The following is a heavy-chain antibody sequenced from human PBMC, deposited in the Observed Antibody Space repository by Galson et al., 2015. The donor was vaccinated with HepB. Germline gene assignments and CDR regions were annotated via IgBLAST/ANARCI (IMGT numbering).Heavy chain of an antibody. V-gene: IGHV1-18*04. J-gene: IGHJ5*02. Sequence: SVKVSCKASGYTFTSYGISWVRQAPGQGLEWMGWISAYNGNTNYAQKLQGRVTMTTDTSTSTAYMELRSLRSDDTAVYYCARSTQADIVVVPADHWWFDPWGQGTLVTVSS. CDR3: ARSTQADIVVVPADHWWFDP. CDR2: ISAYNGNT. CDR1: GYTFTSYG. D-gene: IGHD2-2*01.